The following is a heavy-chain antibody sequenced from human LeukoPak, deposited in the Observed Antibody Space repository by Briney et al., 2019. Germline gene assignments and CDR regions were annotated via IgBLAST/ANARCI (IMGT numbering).Heavy chain of an antibody. V-gene: IGHV3-21*01. D-gene: IGHD1-26*01. CDR1: GFTFSSYS. J-gene: IGHJ4*02. CDR3: ARDRDSGSIDY. Sequence: PGGSLRLSCEASGFTFSSYSMNWARQAPGKGLEWVSSISSSSSYIYYADSVKGRFTISRDNAKSSLYLQMNSLRAEDTAVYYCARDRDSGSIDYWGQGTLVTVTS. CDR2: ISSSSSYI.